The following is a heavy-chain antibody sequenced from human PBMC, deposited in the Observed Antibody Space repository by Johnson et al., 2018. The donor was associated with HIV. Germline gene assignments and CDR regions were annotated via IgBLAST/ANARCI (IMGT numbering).Heavy chain of an antibody. J-gene: IGHJ3*02. V-gene: IGHV3-7*03. CDR3: AKDKGGSGWYLHAFDI. Sequence: VQVVESGGGLVQPGGSLRLSCAASGFTFSRYWLTWVRQAPGKGLEWVANIKQEGSEKYYVDSVKGRFTISRDNAKNSLYLQMNSLRAEDTALYYCAKDKGGSGWYLHAFDIWGQGTMVTVSS. D-gene: IGHD6-19*01. CDR1: GFTFSRYW. CDR2: IKQEGSEK.